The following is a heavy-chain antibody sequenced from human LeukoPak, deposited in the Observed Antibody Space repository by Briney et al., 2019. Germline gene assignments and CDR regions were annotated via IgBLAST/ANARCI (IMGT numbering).Heavy chain of an antibody. D-gene: IGHD6-19*01. V-gene: IGHV4-4*07. CDR3: ARDSSGWATYNWFDP. CDR2: IYTSGST. Sequence: KPSETLSLTCTVSGGSISSYYWSWIRQPAGKGLEWIGRIYTSGSTNYNPSLKSRVTMSVDTSKNQFSLKLSSVTAADTAVYYCARDSSGWATYNWFDPWGQGTLVTVSS. CDR1: GGSISSYY. J-gene: IGHJ5*02.